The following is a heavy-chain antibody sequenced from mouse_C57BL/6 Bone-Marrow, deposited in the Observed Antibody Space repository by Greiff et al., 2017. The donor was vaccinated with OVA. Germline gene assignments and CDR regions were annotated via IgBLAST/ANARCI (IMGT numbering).Heavy chain of an antibody. CDR2: IDPSDSYT. CDR3: ARGGGFAY. J-gene: IGHJ3*01. V-gene: IGHV1-69*01. CDR1: GYTFTSYW. Sequence: QLQQSGAELVMPGASVKLSCKASGYTFTSYWMHWVKQRPGQGLEWIGEIDPSDSYTNYNQKFKGKSTLTVDKSSSTAYMQLSSLTPEDSAVYYCARGGGFAYWGQGTLVTVSA.